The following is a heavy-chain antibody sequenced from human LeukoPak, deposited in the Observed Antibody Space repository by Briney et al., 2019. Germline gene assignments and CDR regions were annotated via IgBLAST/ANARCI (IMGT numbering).Heavy chain of an antibody. D-gene: IGHD6-19*01. CDR3: PTESSGQYYGMDV. Sequence: GGSLRLSCAASGFTFSNAWMTWVRQALGKGLEWVGRIKSKTDGGSADYAAPVKGRFTISRDDSKNTLYLQMNSLKTEDTAVYYCPTESSGQYYGMDVWGQGTTVTVSS. V-gene: IGHV3-15*01. CDR2: IKSKTDGGSA. CDR1: GFTFSNAW. J-gene: IGHJ6*02.